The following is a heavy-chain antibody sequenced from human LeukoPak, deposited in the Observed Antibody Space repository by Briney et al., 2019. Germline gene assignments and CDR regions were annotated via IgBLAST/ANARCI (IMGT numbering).Heavy chain of an antibody. CDR2: LYSGGNT. Sequence: PGGSLRLSCAASGFTVSSNYMNWVRQAQGKGLEWVSLLYSGGNTYYADSAKGRFTISRDNSKNTLYLQMNSLRAEDTAVYYCATSYCSGGSCYPQYFQHWGQGTLVTVSS. CDR1: GFTVSSNY. J-gene: IGHJ1*01. V-gene: IGHV3-66*02. CDR3: ATSYCSGGSCYPQYFQH. D-gene: IGHD2-15*01.